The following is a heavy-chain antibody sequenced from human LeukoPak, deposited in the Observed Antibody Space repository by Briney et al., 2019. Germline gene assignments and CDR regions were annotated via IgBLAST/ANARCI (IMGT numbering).Heavy chain of an antibody. V-gene: IGHV4-4*02. CDR3: ARGVGSSGWYTILFDY. D-gene: IGHD6-19*01. J-gene: IGHJ4*02. CDR1: GGSISSSNW. CDR2: IYHSGST. Sequence: SGTLSLTCAVSGGSISSSNWWSWVRQPPGKGLEWIGEIYHSGSTNYNPSLKSRVTISVVKSKNQFSLKLSSVTAADTAVYYCARGVGSSGWYTILFDYWGQGTLVTVSS.